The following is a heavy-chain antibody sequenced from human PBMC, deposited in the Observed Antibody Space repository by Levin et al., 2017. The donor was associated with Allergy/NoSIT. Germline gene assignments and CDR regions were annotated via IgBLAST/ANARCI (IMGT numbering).Heavy chain of an antibody. CDR3: ARATGDYYGSGSPY. CDR2: INHSGST. D-gene: IGHD3-10*01. V-gene: IGHV4-34*01. J-gene: IGHJ4*02. Sequence: LRLSCAVYGGSFSGYYWSWIRQPPGKGLEWIGEINHSGSTNYNPSLKSRVTISVDTSKNQFSLKLSSVTAADTAVYYCARATGDYYGSGSPYWGQGTLVTVSS. CDR1: GGSFSGYY.